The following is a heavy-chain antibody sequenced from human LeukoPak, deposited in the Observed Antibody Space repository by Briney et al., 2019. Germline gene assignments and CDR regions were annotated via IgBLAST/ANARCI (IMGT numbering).Heavy chain of an antibody. Sequence: SSVKVSCKASGGTFRRYTISWVRQPPGPGLESMGRIIPILGIANYAQQFQGRVTITADKSTSTVYMELSSVRAEDTAVYYCARGNHGDYYFDYWGQGTLVTVSS. D-gene: IGHD4-17*01. CDR3: ARGNHGDYYFDY. V-gene: IGHV1-69*02. CDR2: IIPILGIA. J-gene: IGHJ4*02. CDR1: GGTFRRYT.